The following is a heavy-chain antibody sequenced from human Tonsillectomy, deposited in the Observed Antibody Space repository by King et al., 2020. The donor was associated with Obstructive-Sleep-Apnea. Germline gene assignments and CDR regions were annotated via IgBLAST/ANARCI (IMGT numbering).Heavy chain of an antibody. D-gene: IGHD3-9*01. CDR2: ISGSGGST. V-gene: IGHV3-23*04. CDR1: GFTFSSYA. J-gene: IGHJ4*02. CDR3: AKDLQHQMGYDILTGHPHFFDY. Sequence: VQLVESGGGLVQPGGSLRLSCAASGFTFSSYAMSWVRQAPGKGLEWVSAISGSGGSTYYADSVKGRFTISRDNSKNTLYLQMNSLRAEDTAVYYCAKDLQHQMGYDILTGHPHFFDYWGQGTLVTVSS.